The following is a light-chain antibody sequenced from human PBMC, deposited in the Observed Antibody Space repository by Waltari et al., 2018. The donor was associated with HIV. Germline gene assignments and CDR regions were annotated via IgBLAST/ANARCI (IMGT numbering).Light chain of an antibody. CDR1: RAVHYNY. Sequence: IVFPHSLGTLPFSPGDRATLSCRARRAVHYNYVAWYQHNSGQAPTLLIYRASSRATGVPDRFRGSGSVTDFTLTTSRLEPEDFAMYDCQQYADSDTFGHGTKLEI. CDR3: QQYADSDT. V-gene: IGKV3-20*01. J-gene: IGKJ2*01. CDR2: RAS.